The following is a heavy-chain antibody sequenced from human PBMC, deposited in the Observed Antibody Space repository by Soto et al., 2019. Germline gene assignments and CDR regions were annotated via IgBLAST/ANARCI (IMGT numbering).Heavy chain of an antibody. CDR2: ISSNGGST. CDR1: GFTFSSYA. J-gene: IGHJ6*03. D-gene: IGHD3-3*01. Sequence: GSLRLSCAASGFTFSSYAMHWVRQAPGKGLEYVSAISSNGGSTYYANSVKGRFTISRDNSKNTLYLQMGSLRAEDMAVYYCSRVKVTIFGVVPTYYYYMDVWGKGTTVTVSS. CDR3: SRVKVTIFGVVPTYYYYMDV. V-gene: IGHV3-64*01.